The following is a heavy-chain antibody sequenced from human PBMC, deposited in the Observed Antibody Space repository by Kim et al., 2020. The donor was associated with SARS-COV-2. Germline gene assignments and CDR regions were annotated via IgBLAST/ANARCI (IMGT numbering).Heavy chain of an antibody. V-gene: IGHV1-69*13. CDR2: IIPIFGTA. J-gene: IGHJ3*02. Sequence: SVKVSCKASGGTFSSYAISWVRQAPGQGLEWMGGIIPIFGTANYAQKFQGRVTITADESTSTAYMELSSLRSEDTAVYYCATSLHAEITMVRGVIILLGDAFDIWGQGTMVTVSS. CDR1: GGTFSSYA. D-gene: IGHD3-10*01. CDR3: ATSLHAEITMVRGVIILLGDAFDI.